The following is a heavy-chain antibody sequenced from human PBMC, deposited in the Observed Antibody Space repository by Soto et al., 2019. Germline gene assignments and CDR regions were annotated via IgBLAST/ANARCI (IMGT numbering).Heavy chain of an antibody. J-gene: IGHJ4*02. D-gene: IGHD1-26*01. CDR2: ISGSGANT. CDR3: AKVPNSGSYYYFDY. V-gene: IGHV3-23*01. Sequence: GGSLRLSCAASGFTFSSYAMSWARQSPGKGLEWVSAISGSGANTYYPDSVKGRFTISRDNSENTLYLQMNSLRAEDTAVYYCAKVPNSGSYYYFDYWGLGTLVTVSS. CDR1: GFTFSSYA.